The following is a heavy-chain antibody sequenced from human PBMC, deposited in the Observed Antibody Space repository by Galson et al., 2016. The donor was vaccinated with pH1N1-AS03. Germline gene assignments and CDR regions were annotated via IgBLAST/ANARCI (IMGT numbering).Heavy chain of an antibody. Sequence: KVSCTASGYTFTSYYIHWVRQAPGQGREWMGIINPSDGNTNYAQRFQGRVTMARDTSTSTVYMELSSLRSDDTAVYYCARVSAGLTGYYYAMDVGGQGTTVTVSS. CDR3: ARVSAGLTGYYYAMDV. J-gene: IGHJ6*02. CDR1: GYTFTSYY. CDR2: INPSDGNT. V-gene: IGHV1-46*01. D-gene: IGHD4/OR15-4a*01.